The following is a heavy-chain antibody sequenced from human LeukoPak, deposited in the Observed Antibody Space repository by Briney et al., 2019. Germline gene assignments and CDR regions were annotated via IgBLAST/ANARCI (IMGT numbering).Heavy chain of an antibody. CDR2: TSRRSRHV. CDR1: EFFFSDYS. V-gene: IGHV3-21*01. J-gene: IGHJ1*01. D-gene: IGHD4/OR15-4a*01. Sequence: GGSLRLSWTAAEFFFSDYSGKGGRQAPGRVLGWGSSTSRRSRHVYYAGSVEGRFTTSRDNAKNSLYLQMDSLRAEDMAVYFCVRDLMGSGATTAYLHHWGQGTLVTVSS. CDR3: VRDLMGSGATTAYLHH.